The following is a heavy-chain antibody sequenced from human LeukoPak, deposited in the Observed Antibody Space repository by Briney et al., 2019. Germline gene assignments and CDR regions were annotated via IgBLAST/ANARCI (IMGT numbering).Heavy chain of an antibody. CDR1: GFTVSSNY. CDR3: ASPYSDSSGYFSPMSF. J-gene: IGHJ4*02. CDR2: IYSGGST. V-gene: IGHV3-66*01. Sequence: GGSLRLSCAASGFTVSSNYMSWVRHAPGKGLEWVSVIYSGGSTYYADSAEGRFTLSRDHSKNTMYLQMNSLSAADTAVYYCASPYSDSSGYFSPMSFWGQGTLVTVSS. D-gene: IGHD3-22*01.